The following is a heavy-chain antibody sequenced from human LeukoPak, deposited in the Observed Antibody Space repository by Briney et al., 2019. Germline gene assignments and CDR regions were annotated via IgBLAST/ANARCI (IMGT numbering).Heavy chain of an antibody. CDR1: GFTFTSYG. Sequence: GGSLRLSCAASGFTFTSYGMNWVRQAPGKGLEWVSSISSSGNYIYYADSVKGRFTISRDNARNSLYLQMNSLRAEDTAVYYCARGGRGTIMIVVAALDYWGQGTLVTVSS. CDR2: ISSSGNYI. D-gene: IGHD3-22*01. V-gene: IGHV3-21*01. CDR3: ARGGRGTIMIVVAALDY. J-gene: IGHJ4*02.